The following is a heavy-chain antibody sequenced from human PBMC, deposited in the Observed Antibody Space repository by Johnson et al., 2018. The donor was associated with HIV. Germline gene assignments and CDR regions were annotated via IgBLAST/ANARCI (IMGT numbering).Heavy chain of an antibody. CDR1: GFTFSDYY. Sequence: VQLVESGGGLVQPGGSLRLSCVVSGFTFSDYYMDWVRQAPGQGLEWVGRTTYNLNSYTSTYASSVKGRFTISIDDSTKSLYLQINSLRTEDPAVYYCARENYRRRDAFDVWGQGTVVIVSS. CDR2: TTYNLNSYTS. J-gene: IGHJ3*01. D-gene: IGHD1-7*01. V-gene: IGHV3-72*01. CDR3: ARENYRRRDAFDV.